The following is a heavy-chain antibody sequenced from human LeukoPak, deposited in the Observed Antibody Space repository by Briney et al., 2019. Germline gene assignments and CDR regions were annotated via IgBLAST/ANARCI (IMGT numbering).Heavy chain of an antibody. CDR2: IYYSGST. D-gene: IGHD3-22*01. J-gene: IGHJ5*02. CDR1: GGSISSSSYY. V-gene: IGHV4-39*01. Sequence: SETLSLTCTVSGGSISSSSYYWGWIRQPPGKGLEGIGSIYYSGSTYYNPSLKSRVTISVDPSKNQFSLKLSSVTAADTAVYYCASSSYYYDSSGYYLNWFDPWGQGTLVTVSS. CDR3: ASSSYYYDSSGYYLNWFDP.